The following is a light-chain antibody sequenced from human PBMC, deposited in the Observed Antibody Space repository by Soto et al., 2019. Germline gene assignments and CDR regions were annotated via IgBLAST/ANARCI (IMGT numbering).Light chain of an antibody. V-gene: IGLV2-14*03. Sequence: QSVLTQPASVSGSPGQSITISCTGTSNDVGLYKYVSWYQQHPGSTPKLIMFEVSNRPSGVSARFSGSRSGNTASLTISGLQPQDEAHYYCSSYSSNNILSYVFGTGTKVTVL. CDR2: EVS. J-gene: IGLJ1*01. CDR1: SNDVGLYKY. CDR3: SSYSSNNILSYV.